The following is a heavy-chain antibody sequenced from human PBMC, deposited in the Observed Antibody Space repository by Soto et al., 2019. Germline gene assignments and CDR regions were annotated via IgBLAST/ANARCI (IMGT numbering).Heavy chain of an antibody. D-gene: IGHD2-15*01. CDR2: INPNSGGT. J-gene: IGHJ6*02. Sequence: XSVKVACKASGYPFTGYYMHWVRQAPGQGLEWMGWINPNSGGTNYAQKFQGWVTMTRDTSISTAYMELSRLRSDDTAVYYCARDSSPSYYCSGGSCYPGGYYYYGMDVWGQGTTVTVSS. CDR3: ARDSSPSYYCSGGSCYPGGYYYYGMDV. CDR1: GYPFTGYY. V-gene: IGHV1-2*04.